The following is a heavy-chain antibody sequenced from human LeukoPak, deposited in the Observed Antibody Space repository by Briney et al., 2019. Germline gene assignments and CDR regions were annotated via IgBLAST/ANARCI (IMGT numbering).Heavy chain of an antibody. J-gene: IGHJ5*02. D-gene: IGHD2-15*01. V-gene: IGHV4-59*01. CDR2: IYYSGST. CDR3: ARDLGYCSGGSCYSWFDP. Sequence: KSSETLSLTCTVSGGSISSYYWSWIRQPPGKGLEWIGYIYYSGSTNYNPSLKSRVTISVDTSKNQFSLKLSSVTAADTAVYYCARDLGYCSGGSCYSWFDPWGQGTLVTVSS. CDR1: GGSISSYY.